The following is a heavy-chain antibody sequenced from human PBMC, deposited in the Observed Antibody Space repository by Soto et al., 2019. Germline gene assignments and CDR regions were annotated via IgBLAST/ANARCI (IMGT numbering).Heavy chain of an antibody. CDR1: GFSLSTSGVG. D-gene: IGHD3-9*01. J-gene: IGHJ3*02. CDR3: ARSADILTGYYPDAFDI. V-gene: IGHV2-5*02. Sequence: QITLKESGPTLVKPTQTLTLTCTFSGFSLSTSGVGVGWIRQPPGKALEWLALIYWDDDKRYSPSLKSRLTITKDTSKNQVVLTMTNMDPVDTATYYCARSADILTGYYPDAFDIWGQGTMVTVSS. CDR2: IYWDDDK.